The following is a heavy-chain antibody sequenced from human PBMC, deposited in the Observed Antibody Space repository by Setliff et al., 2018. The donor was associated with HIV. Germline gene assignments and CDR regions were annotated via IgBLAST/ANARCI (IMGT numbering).Heavy chain of an antibody. V-gene: IGHV3-74*01. CDR2: INTDGSDT. CDR1: GFTFGNYW. Sequence: GGSLRLSCAASGFTFGNYWMHWVRQAPGKGPVDISHINTDGSDTNYAASVKGRFTISRDNAKYTLYLQMNSLRAEDTAVYYCVRGSLVPGVDYWGQGTLVTVSS. D-gene: IGHD3-3*02. J-gene: IGHJ4*02. CDR3: VRGSLVPGVDY.